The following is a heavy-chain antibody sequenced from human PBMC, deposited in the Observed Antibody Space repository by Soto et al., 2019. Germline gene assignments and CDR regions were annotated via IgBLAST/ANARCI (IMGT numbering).Heavy chain of an antibody. CDR3: MKDLIFKQEAVAGRFGY. D-gene: IGHD6-19*01. V-gene: IGHV1-69*01. Sequence: QVQLVQSGAEVKKPGSSVKVSCKASGGTFSSYAISWVRQAPGQGLEWLGGIIPIFGTTNYAQKFQGRVTITAYESTSTAYMELSSLRSDDTAVYHCMKDLIFKQEAVAGRFGYWGQGTLVTVSS. CDR2: IIPIFGTT. CDR1: GGTFSSYA. J-gene: IGHJ4*02.